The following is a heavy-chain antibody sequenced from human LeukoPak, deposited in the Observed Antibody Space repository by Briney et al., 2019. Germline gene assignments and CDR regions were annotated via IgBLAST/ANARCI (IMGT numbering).Heavy chain of an antibody. CDR1: GGTFSSYA. D-gene: IGHD3-22*01. J-gene: IGHJ4*02. CDR2: ILPIFGTA. CDR3: AREKYYYDSSGYTANDY. V-gene: IGHV1-69*13. Sequence: GASVKVSCMASGGTFSSYAISWVRQAPGQGLEWMGGILPIFGTANYAQKFQGRVTITADESTSTAYMELGSLRSEDTAVYYCAREKYYYDSSGYTANDYWGQGTLVTVSS.